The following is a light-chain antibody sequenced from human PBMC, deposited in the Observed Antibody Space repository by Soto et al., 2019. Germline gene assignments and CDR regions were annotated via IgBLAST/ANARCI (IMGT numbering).Light chain of an antibody. CDR3: QQSYFTPRA. CDR1: QGISNW. V-gene: IGKV1-39*01. J-gene: IGKJ1*01. CDR2: HAS. Sequence: DIQMTQSPATLSASLGDTVTVACRASQGISNWLAWYQQKPGKAPKLLIFHASSLESGVPSRFSGSGSGTDFTLTISSLQPEDFATYYCQQSYFTPRAFGQGTKVDI.